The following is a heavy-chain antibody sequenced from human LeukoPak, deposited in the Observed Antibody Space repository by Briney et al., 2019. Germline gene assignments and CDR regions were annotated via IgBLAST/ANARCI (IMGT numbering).Heavy chain of an antibody. J-gene: IGHJ5*02. CDR3: ARSVRGVIEGKYNWFDP. D-gene: IGHD3-10*01. CDR2: IYPGDSDT. Sequence: GESLKISCKGSGYSFTSYWIGWVRQTPGKGLEWMGIIYPGDSDTTYSASFQGQVTISADKSIGTAYLQWSSLKASDTAMYYCARSVRGVIEGKYNWFDPWGQGTLVTVSS. CDR1: GYSFTSYW. V-gene: IGHV5-51*01.